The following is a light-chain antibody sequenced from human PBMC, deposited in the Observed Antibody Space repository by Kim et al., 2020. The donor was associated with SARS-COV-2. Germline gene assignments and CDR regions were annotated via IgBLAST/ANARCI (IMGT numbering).Light chain of an antibody. CDR2: DAS. Sequence: LSVEESATLTCSGSKSVSSYLAWYQQKPGQAPRLLIYDASNRATGIPARFSGSGSGTDFTLTISGLEPEDFAVYYCQQYSSWPLTFGQGTKVDIK. J-gene: IGKJ1*01. CDR3: QQYSSWPLT. CDR1: KSVSSY. V-gene: IGKV3-11*01.